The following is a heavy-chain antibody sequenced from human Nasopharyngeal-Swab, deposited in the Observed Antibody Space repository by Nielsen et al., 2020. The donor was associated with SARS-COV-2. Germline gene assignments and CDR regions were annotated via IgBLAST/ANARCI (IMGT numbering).Heavy chain of an antibody. Sequence: ASVKVSCKASGYTFTSYDINWVRQATGQGLEWMGWMNPNSGNTGYAQKFQGRVTMTRNTSISTAYMELSSLRSEDTAVYYCARAIRRIQLSNYYYMDVWGKGTTVTVSS. D-gene: IGHD5-18*01. CDR1: GYTFTSYD. CDR3: ARAIRRIQLSNYYYMDV. CDR2: MNPNSGNT. J-gene: IGHJ6*03. V-gene: IGHV1-8*01.